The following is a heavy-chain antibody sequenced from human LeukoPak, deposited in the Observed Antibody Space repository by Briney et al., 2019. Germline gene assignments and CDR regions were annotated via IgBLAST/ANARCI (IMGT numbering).Heavy chain of an antibody. CDR2: ISTSSRYI. Sequence: GGSLRLFCAASGFTLSNYDMDWVRQAPGKGLEWVSSISTSSRYIYYKDSVRGRFTISRDDAKNSLYLEMNSLRAEDTAVYYCARADCSSSTCYLRRSWFDPWGQGTLVTVSS. V-gene: IGHV3-21*01. J-gene: IGHJ5*02. CDR1: GFTLSNYD. CDR3: ARADCSSSTCYLRRSWFDP. D-gene: IGHD2-2*01.